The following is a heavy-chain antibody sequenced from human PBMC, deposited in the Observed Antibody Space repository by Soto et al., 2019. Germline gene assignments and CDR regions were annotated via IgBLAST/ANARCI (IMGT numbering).Heavy chain of an antibody. CDR1: GGSISSGGYY. CDR3: ARDELVVVTSIPGQGGAFDI. CDR2: IHYSGST. D-gene: IGHD2-21*02. J-gene: IGHJ3*02. Sequence: SETLSLTCTVSGGSISSGGYYWSWIRQYPGKGLEWIGCIHYSGSTYYNPSLKSRLIISVDTSKNQFSMQLNSVTAADTAIYYCARDELVVVTSIPGQGGAFDIWGQGTMVTVS. V-gene: IGHV4-31*03.